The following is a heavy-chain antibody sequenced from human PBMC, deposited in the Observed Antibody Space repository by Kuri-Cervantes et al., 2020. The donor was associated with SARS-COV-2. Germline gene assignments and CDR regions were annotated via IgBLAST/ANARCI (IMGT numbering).Heavy chain of an antibody. J-gene: IGHJ4*02. CDR3: AKGGDFWSGFTYFDS. Sequence: GESLKISCAASGFTFRSSGMHWVRQAPGKGLESVALLSNDGAHEYYADSVKGRFTISRDNFKNTLFLQMNSLRSEDTAMYYCAKGGDFWSGFTYFDSCGPGTLVTVSS. CDR1: GFTFRSSG. D-gene: IGHD3-3*01. V-gene: IGHV3-30*18. CDR2: LSNDGAHE.